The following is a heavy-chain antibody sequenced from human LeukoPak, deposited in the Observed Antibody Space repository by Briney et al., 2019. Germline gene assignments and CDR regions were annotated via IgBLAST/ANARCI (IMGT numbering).Heavy chain of an antibody. D-gene: IGHD5-12*01. CDR3: ARDRRGYSGYEGDPFDI. J-gene: IGHJ3*02. V-gene: IGHV4-4*07. CDR1: GGSISNYY. CDR2: IFTSGST. Sequence: SETLSLTCTVSGGSISNYYWGWIRQPAGKGPEWIGRIFTSGSTNYNPSLESRVTMSIDTSKNQFSLKLTSVTAADTAVYYCARDRRGYSGYEGDPFDIWGQGSRVTVSS.